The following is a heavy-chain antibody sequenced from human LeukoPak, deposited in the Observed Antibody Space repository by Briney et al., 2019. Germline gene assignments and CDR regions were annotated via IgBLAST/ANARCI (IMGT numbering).Heavy chain of an antibody. CDR1: GYTFTTYD. V-gene: IGHV1-8*01. D-gene: IGHD3-10*01. CDR3: ARGQPPLYYFDY. J-gene: IGHJ4*02. Sequence: ASVKVSCKTSGYTFTTYDINWVRQATGQGLEWLGWMSPNNGDTGYAQKFQGRVTMTRDTSTNTAYMELSALTSEDTAVYYCARGQPPLYYFDYWGQGTLVTVSS. CDR2: MSPNNGDT.